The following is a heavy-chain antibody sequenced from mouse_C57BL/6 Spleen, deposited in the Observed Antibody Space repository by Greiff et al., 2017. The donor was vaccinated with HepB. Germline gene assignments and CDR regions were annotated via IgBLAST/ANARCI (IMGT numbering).Heavy chain of an antibody. Sequence: DVKLVESEGGLVQPGSSMKLSCTASGFTFSDYYMAWVRQVPEKGLEWVANINYDGSSTYYLDSLKSRFIISRDNAKNILYLQMSSLKSEDTATYYCAREQNRTVVADWYFDVWGTGTTVTVSS. CDR3: AREQNRTVVADWYFDV. CDR1: GFTFSDYY. CDR2: INYDGSST. V-gene: IGHV5-16*01. D-gene: IGHD1-1*01. J-gene: IGHJ1*03.